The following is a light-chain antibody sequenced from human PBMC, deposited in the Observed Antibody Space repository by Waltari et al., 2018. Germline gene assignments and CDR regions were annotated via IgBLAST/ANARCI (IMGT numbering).Light chain of an antibody. CDR2: DAS. CDR3: QQFNTRYS. CDR1: RAIASN. Sequence: ELVMTQSPATLSVSPGGGATLSCRASRAIASNVAWYQQKPGQPLRLLIFDASTRATGIPKRFSGSWAGTEYTLTISSLQSEDSAVYFCQQFNTRYSFGQGTKLEI. V-gene: IGKV3-15*01. J-gene: IGKJ2*01.